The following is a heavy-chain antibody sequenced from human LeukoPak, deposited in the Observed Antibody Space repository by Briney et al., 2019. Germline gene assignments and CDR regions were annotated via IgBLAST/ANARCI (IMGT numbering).Heavy chain of an antibody. CDR3: ARCGLRYGDGNWFDP. V-gene: IGHV1-18*01. CDR1: GGTFSSYA. D-gene: IGHD4-17*01. J-gene: IGHJ5*02. CDR2: ISANNGNT. Sequence: ASVKVSCKASGGTFSSYAISWVRQAPGQGLEWMGWISANNGNTNFAQKFQGRVTMTTDTSTSTAYMELRSLRSDDTAVYYCARCGLRYGDGNWFDPWGQGTLVTVSS.